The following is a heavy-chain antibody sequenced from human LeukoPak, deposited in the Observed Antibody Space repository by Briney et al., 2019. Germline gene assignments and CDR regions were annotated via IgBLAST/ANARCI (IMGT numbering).Heavy chain of an antibody. CDR3: ARGSSGWNGLVFDY. CDR2: INHSGST. Sequence: PSETLSLTCAVYGGSFSGYYWSWIRQPPGKGLEWIGEINHSGSTNYNPSLKSRVTISVDTSKNQFSLKLSSVTAADTAVYYCARGSSGWNGLVFDYWGQGTLVTVSS. J-gene: IGHJ4*02. V-gene: IGHV4-34*01. D-gene: IGHD1-1*01. CDR1: GGSFSGYY.